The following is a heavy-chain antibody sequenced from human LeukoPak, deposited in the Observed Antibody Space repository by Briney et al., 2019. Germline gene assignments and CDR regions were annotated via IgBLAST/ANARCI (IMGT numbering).Heavy chain of an antibody. CDR1: GFTLSNAW. V-gene: IGHV3-15*01. CDR2: IKPKRDGGTT. J-gene: IGHJ4*02. CDR3: TTDSDRVDF. Sequence: GGSLRLSCAASGFTLSNAWMSWVRQAPGKGLEWVGHIKPKRDGGTTDYAAPVKGRFTISRDDSKNTLYLQMTSLKTEDTAVYYCTTDSDRVDFWGQGTLVTVSS. D-gene: IGHD1-14*01.